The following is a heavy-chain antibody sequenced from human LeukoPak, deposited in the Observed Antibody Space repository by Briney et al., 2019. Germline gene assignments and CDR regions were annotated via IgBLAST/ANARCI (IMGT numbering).Heavy chain of an antibody. CDR2: ISYDGSNK. V-gene: IGHV3-30*03. J-gene: IGHJ3*02. Sequence: GGSLRLSCAASGFTFSSYGMHWVRQAPGKGLEWVAVISYDGSNKYYADSVKGRFTISRDNSKNTLYLQMNSLRVEDTAVYHCASGWYTAASDIWGQGTMVTVSS. CDR3: ASGWYTAASDI. D-gene: IGHD6-19*01. CDR1: GFTFSSYG.